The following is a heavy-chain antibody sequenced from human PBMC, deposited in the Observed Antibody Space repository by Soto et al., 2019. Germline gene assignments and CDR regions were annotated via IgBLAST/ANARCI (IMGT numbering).Heavy chain of an antibody. CDR1: GYTFTNYG. Sequence: QLHLVQFEAEVKKPGASVSVSCKASGYTFTNYGITWVRQAPGQGLEGMGWISTYTGNTNYAQKLQGRVTMTTDTSTSTGYMDLTSLRPDATAVYYCARSSVRGSHGPDLYCMDVWGQGTTVTVSS. J-gene: IGHJ6*02. V-gene: IGHV1-18*04. CDR3: ARSSVRGSHGPDLYCMDV. CDR2: ISTYTGNT. D-gene: IGHD6-13*01.